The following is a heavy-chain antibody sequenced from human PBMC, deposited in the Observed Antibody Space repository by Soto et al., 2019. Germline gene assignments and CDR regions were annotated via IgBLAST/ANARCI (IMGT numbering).Heavy chain of an antibody. V-gene: IGHV4-59*08. Sequence: TLFLTCTLCCGSISSYSWSWIRQPPGKGLVWIGYIYYNVSTYYNPSLTSRVTISVDTSTNQFSLMVNSVTAADTAIYYCARHNRLEYYDSSGSPRDYWGQGTLVTTS. CDR2: IYYNVST. D-gene: IGHD3-22*01. J-gene: IGHJ4*02. CDR1: CGSISSYS. CDR3: ARHNRLEYYDSSGSPRDY.